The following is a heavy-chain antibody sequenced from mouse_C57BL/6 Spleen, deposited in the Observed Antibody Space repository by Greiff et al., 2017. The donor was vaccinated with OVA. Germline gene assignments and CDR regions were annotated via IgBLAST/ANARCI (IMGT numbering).Heavy chain of an antibody. CDR3: TCPYDWFAY. CDR2: IRLKSDNYAT. CDR1: GFTFSNYW. J-gene: IGHJ3*01. V-gene: IGHV6-3*01. Sequence: EVKLMESGGGLVQPGGSMKLSCVASGFTFSNYWMNWVRQSPEKGLEWVAQIRLKSDNYATHYAESVQGRFTISRDDSKSSVYLQMNNLRAEDTGIYYCTCPYDWFAYWGQGTLVTVSA. D-gene: IGHD2-12*01.